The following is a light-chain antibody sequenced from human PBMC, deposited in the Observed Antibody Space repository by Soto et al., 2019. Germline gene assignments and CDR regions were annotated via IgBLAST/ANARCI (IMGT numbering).Light chain of an antibody. CDR3: QQYDKWPRT. Sequence: VMTQSPATLSVSPGERAALSCRASQSVSTNLAWYQQKPGQPPRLLIYFASTRATAVPARFTAGGSGTECSLTISSLQSDDLAVYYCQQYDKWPRTFGQGTKVEIK. CDR2: FAS. V-gene: IGKV3-15*01. CDR1: QSVSTN. J-gene: IGKJ1*01.